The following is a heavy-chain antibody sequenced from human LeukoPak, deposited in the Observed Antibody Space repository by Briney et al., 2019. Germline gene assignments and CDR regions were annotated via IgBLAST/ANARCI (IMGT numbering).Heavy chain of an antibody. V-gene: IGHV3-48*02. CDR3: LAVLQH. Sequence: GGSLRLSCTASGFXFSSYSINWVRQAPGKGLEWVSYVSSSSGTIYYADSVKGRFTISRDNAKNSLYLQMNSLRDEDTAVYYCLAVLQHWGQGTLVTVSS. J-gene: IGHJ1*01. CDR2: VSSSSGTI. CDR1: GFXFSSYS.